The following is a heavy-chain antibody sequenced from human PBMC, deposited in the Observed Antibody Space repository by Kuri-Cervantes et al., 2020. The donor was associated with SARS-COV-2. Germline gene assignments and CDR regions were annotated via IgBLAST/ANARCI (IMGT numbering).Heavy chain of an antibody. Sequence: GGSLRLSCAASGFTFSNYAMSWVRQAPGRGLEWVAVVYSSDARTYYADSAKGRFSISRDNSKNTVYLQMNSLRVEDTAVYYCAKVGPAQNDFWSGYYTGWGQGTLVTVSS. V-gene: IGHV3-23*05. D-gene: IGHD3-3*01. CDR1: GFTFSNYA. J-gene: IGHJ4*02. CDR3: AKVGPAQNDFWSGYYTG. CDR2: VYSSDART.